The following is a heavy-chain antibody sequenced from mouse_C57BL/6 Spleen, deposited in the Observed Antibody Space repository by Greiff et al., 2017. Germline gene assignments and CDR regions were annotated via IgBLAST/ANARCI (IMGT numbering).Heavy chain of an antibody. CDR2: IYPSDSET. J-gene: IGHJ2*01. CDR3: ARSGGLYDGYFDY. Sequence: QVQLQQPGAELVRPGSSVKLSCKASGYTFTSYWMDWVKQRPGQGLEWIGNIYPSDSETHYNQKFKDKATLTVDKSSSTAYMQLSSLTSEDSAVYYCARSGGLYDGYFDYWGQGTTLTVSS. D-gene: IGHD2-3*01. V-gene: IGHV1-61*01. CDR1: GYTFTSYW.